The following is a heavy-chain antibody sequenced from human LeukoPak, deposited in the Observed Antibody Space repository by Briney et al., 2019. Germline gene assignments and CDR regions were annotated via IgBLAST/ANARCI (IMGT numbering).Heavy chain of an antibody. J-gene: IGHJ3*02. D-gene: IGHD6-13*01. CDR2: IIPIFGTA. CDR1: GGTFSSYA. CDR3: ARYESQFSSSWRPGLAFDI. Sequence: GASVKVSCKASGGTFSSYAISRVRQAPAQGLEWMGGIIPIFGTANYAQKFQGRVTLTRDTSTSTVYMEMSGLTSDDTAIYYCARYESQFSSSWRPGLAFDIWGPGTTVTVSS. V-gene: IGHV1-69*05.